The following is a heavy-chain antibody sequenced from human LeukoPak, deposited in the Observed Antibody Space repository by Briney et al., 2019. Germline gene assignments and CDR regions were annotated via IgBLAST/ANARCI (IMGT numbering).Heavy chain of an antibody. V-gene: IGHV4-59*01. D-gene: IGHD5-18*01. CDR2: IYYSGST. J-gene: IGHJ3*02. CDR1: GGSISSYY. CDR3: ASWVNTAMVPDAFDI. Sequence: SETLSLTCTVSGGSISSYYWSWIRQPPGKGLEWIGYIYYSGSTNYNPSLKSRVTISVDTSKNQFSLKLSSVTAADTAVYYCASWVNTAMVPDAFDIWGQGTMVTVSS.